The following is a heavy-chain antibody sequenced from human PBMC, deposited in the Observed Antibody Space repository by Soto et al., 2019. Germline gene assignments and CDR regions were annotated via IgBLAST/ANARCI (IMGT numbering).Heavy chain of an antibody. V-gene: IGHV3-23*01. Sequence: PGGSLRVSCAVSGFTFSNYAMSWGRQAPGKGLEWVAAVSDSGGGTYFADSVKGRFTISRDNSKNTVSLQMNSLRAEDTALYYCAKAGGVRVLDAFDVWCQGTMVTVS. D-gene: IGHD2-8*01. CDR1: GFTFSNYA. CDR3: AKAGGVRVLDAFDV. J-gene: IGHJ3*01. CDR2: VSDSGGGT.